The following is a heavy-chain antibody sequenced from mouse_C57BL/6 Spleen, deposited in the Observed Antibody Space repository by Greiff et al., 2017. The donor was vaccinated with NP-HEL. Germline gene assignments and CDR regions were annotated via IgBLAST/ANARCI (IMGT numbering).Heavy chain of an antibody. V-gene: IGHV1-76*01. J-gene: IGHJ3*01. CDR1: GYTFTDYY. CDR3: ARDYGSRVAWFAY. Sequence: VQLQESGAELVRPGASVKLSCKASGYTFTDYYINWVKQRPGQGLEWIARIYPGSGNTYYIEKFKGKATLTAEKSSSTAYMQLSSLTSEDSAVYFCARDYGSRVAWFAYWGQGTLVTVSA. CDR2: IYPGSGNT. D-gene: IGHD1-1*01.